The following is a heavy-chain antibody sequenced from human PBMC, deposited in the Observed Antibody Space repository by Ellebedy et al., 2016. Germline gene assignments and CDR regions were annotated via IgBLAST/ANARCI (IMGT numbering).Heavy chain of an antibody. Sequence: GGSLRLSCAASGFTFSSYSMNWVRQAPGKGLEWVSSISSSSSYISYADSVKGRFTNSRDNAKNSLYLQMSSLRAEDTAVYYCARDRDVDYWGQGTLVTVSS. CDR3: ARDRDVDY. CDR2: ISSSSSYI. CDR1: GFTFSSYS. J-gene: IGHJ4*02. V-gene: IGHV3-21*01.